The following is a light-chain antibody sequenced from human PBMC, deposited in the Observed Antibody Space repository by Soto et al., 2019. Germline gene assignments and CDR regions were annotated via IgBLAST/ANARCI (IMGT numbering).Light chain of an antibody. Sequence: NFMLTQPHSVSESPEKTVTISCTGSSGSVASNFVHWYQRRPGSAPTIVIYGDNQRPSGVPDRFSGSIDSSSNSASLTISGLKTEDEADYFCQSYDRSSLYVFGTGTKVTVL. CDR3: QSYDRSSLYV. CDR2: GDN. J-gene: IGLJ1*01. CDR1: SGSVASNF. V-gene: IGLV6-57*02.